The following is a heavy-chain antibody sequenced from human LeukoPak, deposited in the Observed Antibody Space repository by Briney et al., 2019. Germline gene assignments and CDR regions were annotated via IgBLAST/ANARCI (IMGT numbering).Heavy chain of an antibody. J-gene: IGHJ3*02. CDR2: ISYDGSNK. V-gene: IGHV3-30*03. CDR3: ARGGATVVTDAFDI. Sequence: GGSLRLSCAASGFTFSSYGMHWVRQAPGKGLEWVAVISYDGSNKYYADSVKGRFTISRDNSKNTPYLQMNSLRAEDTAVYYCARGGATVVTDAFDIWGQGTMVTVSS. D-gene: IGHD4-23*01. CDR1: GFTFSSYG.